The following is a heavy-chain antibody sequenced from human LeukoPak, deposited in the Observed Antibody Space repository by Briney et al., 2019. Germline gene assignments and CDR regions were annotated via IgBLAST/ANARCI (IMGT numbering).Heavy chain of an antibody. V-gene: IGHV4-38-2*02. CDR2: IYHSGST. J-gene: IGHJ5*02. CDR3: ARDTYDSSGYTNQPNNWFDP. CDR1: GYSISSGYY. Sequence: SETLSLTCTVSGYSISSGYYWGWIRQPPGKRLEWIGSIYHSGSTYYTPSLKSRVTISVDTSKNQFSLKLSSVTAADTAVYYCARDTYDSSGYTNQPNNWFDPWGQGTLVTVSS. D-gene: IGHD3-22*01.